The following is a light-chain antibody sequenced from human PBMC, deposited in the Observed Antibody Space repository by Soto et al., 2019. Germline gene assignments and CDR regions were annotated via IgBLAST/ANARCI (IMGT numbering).Light chain of an antibody. CDR2: GAS. CDR1: RNINRK. Sequence: EIVMTQSPATLSVSPGERATLSCSASRNINRKLAWYQQKPGQAPRLLISGASTRATGIPARFSGSGSGTEFTLTISSLQSEDFAVHYCQQYYDYPPLIFGGGTKVEIK. J-gene: IGKJ4*01. V-gene: IGKV3-15*01. CDR3: QQYYDYPPLI.